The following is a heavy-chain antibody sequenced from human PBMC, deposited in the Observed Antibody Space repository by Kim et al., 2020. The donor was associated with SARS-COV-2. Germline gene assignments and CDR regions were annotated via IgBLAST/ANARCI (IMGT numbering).Heavy chain of an antibody. J-gene: IGHJ6*02. D-gene: IGHD3-10*01. CDR1: GYNFDSYW. Sequence: GESLKISCKGSGYNFDSYWVGWVRQMPGKGLGWMGIIYPDDSDARYSPSFQGQVTISADKSTSTVYLQWSSLKASDTAIYYCARHRSEKVYFYGLDVWGQGTTVTVSS. CDR2: IYPDDSDA. V-gene: IGHV5-51*01. CDR3: ARHRSEKVYFYGLDV.